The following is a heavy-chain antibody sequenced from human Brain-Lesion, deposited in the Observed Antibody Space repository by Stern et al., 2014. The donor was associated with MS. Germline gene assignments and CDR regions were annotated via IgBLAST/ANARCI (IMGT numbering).Heavy chain of an antibody. CDR3: ARGRVVPGFQYYATDV. Sequence: QVQLVQSGPGLVKPSQTLSLSCTVSGGSISSGGYYWSWIRQPAGKGLEWIGRIFNSGSTSYNPSLQSRGPISIDKYQNPFSLRLNSMTAADTAVYYCARGRVVPGFQYYATDVWGQGTTVIVSS. J-gene: IGHJ6*02. D-gene: IGHD2-2*01. V-gene: IGHV4-61*02. CDR2: IFNSGST. CDR1: GGSISSGGYY.